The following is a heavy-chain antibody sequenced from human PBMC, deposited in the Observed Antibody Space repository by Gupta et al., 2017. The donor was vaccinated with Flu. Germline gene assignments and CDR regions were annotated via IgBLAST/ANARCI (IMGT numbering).Heavy chain of an antibody. CDR3: TRTWIQVWTPDLDY. CDR2: IDPNSGGT. CDR1: GYTFTGHH. Sequence: QVQLVQSGAEVKKPGASLKVSCKSSGYTFTGHHIHWVRQAPGQGLEWMGRIDPNSGGTNYAQKFQGRVTMTRDTSISTAYMELSSLRFDDTAVYYCTRTWIQVWTPDLDYWGQGTLVSVSS. D-gene: IGHD5-18*01. V-gene: IGHV1-2*02. J-gene: IGHJ4*02.